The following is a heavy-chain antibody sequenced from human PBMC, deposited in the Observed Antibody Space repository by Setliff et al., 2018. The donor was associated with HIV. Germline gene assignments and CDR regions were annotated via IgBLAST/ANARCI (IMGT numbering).Heavy chain of an antibody. V-gene: IGHV1-69-2*01. J-gene: IGHJ5*02. D-gene: IGHD3-10*01. CDR3: ETDGYYGSWTHWRGVP. CDR1: GFTFTDFY. CDR2: VDPEDNNP. Sequence: VKVSCKASGFTFTDFYFHWVQQAPGKGLEWVGRVDPEDNNPTHAEKFRDRVTISADTSSNIAYLELRSLRSEDTAVYYCETDGYYGSWTHWRGVPWGQGTLVTVSS.